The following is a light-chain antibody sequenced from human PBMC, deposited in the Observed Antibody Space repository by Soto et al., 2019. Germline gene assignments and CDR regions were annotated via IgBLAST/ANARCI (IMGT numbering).Light chain of an antibody. CDR2: GAS. CDR1: QASSSH. J-gene: IGKJ3*01. V-gene: IGKV1-39*01. Sequence: DIQLTQSPSFLSAAVGGRVAITFLASQASSSHLAWYQQKPGKAPNLLIYGASTLQSGVPSRFSGSGSGTDFTLTISSLQPEDFATYYCQQSYSTLRTFGPGTKVDI. CDR3: QQSYSTLRT.